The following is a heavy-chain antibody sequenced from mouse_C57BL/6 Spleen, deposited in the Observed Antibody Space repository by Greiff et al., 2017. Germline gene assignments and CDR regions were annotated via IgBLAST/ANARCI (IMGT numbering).Heavy chain of an antibody. J-gene: IGHJ4*01. Sequence: VQLQQSGPELVKPGASVKISCKASGYAFSSSWMNWVKQRPGKGLEWIGRIYPGDGDTNYNGKFKGKATLTAAKSSSTAYMQLSSLTSVDSAVYFCARGYDGFMDYWGQGTSVTVSS. CDR1: GYAFSSSW. V-gene: IGHV1-82*01. CDR3: ARGYDGFMDY. CDR2: IYPGDGDT. D-gene: IGHD2-2*01.